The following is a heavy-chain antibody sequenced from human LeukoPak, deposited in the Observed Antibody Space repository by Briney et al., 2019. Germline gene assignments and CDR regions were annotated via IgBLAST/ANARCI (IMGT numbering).Heavy chain of an antibody. J-gene: IGHJ3*02. CDR1: GFTVSSNY. CDR2: INSGGNT. D-gene: IGHD3-10*01. V-gene: IGHV3-66*02. Sequence: GGSLRLSCAASGFTVSSNYMSWVRQAPGKGLEWVSVINSGGNTYYADSVQGRFTISRDNSKNTLYLQMNSLRAEDTAVYYCARDVRGGSGSYYCAFDIWGQGTMVTVSS. CDR3: ARDVRGGSGSYYCAFDI.